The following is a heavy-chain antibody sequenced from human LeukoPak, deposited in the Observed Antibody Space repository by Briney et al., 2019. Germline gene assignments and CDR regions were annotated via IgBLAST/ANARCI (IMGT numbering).Heavy chain of an antibody. V-gene: IGHV3-30*02. CDR3: ARANYGSGYVFDY. J-gene: IGHJ4*02. Sequence: GGSLRLSCAASRFTFSSYGMHWVRQAPGKGLEWVAFIQYDGSNKYYADSVKGRFTISRDNSRNTLYLQMNSLRVEDTAVYYCARANYGSGYVFDYWGQGTLVTVSS. CDR1: RFTFSSYG. CDR2: IQYDGSNK. D-gene: IGHD3-10*01.